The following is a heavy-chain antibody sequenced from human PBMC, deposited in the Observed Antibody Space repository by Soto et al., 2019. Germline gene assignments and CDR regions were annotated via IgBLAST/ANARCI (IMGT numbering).Heavy chain of an antibody. CDR1: GGTFSSYT. V-gene: IGHV1-69*08. J-gene: IGHJ4*02. CDR3: GRERDGNSGAFDY. Sequence: QVQLVQSGAEVKKPGSSVKVSCKASGGTFSSYTISWVRQAPGQGLEWMGRIIPILGIANYAQKFQGRVTITADKSTSTAYMELSSLRSEDTAVYYWGRERDGNSGAFDYWGQGTLVTVSS. CDR2: IIPILGIA. D-gene: IGHD7-27*01.